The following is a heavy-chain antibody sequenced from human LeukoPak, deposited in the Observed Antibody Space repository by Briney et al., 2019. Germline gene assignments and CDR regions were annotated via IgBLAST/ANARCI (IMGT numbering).Heavy chain of an antibody. CDR2: ISYDGSNK. CDR3: AKDLQADFWSGYSAFDY. D-gene: IGHD3-3*01. J-gene: IGHJ4*02. V-gene: IGHV3-30*18. Sequence: GGSLRLSCAASGFTFSSYGMHWVRQAPGKGLEWVAVISYDGSNKYYADSVKGRFTISRDNSKNTLYLQMNSLRAEDTAVYYCAKDLQADFWSGYSAFDYWGQGTLVTVSS. CDR1: GFTFSSYG.